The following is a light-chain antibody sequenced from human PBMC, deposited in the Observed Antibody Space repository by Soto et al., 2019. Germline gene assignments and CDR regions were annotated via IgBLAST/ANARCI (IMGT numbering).Light chain of an antibody. V-gene: IGLV2-14*03. J-gene: IGLJ2*01. CDR1: SSDIGRYNF. CDR2: DVN. CDR3: SSYIETSTEV. Sequence: QSVLTQPASVSGSPGQSIAISCTGTSSDIGRYNFVSWYQQHPGRVPKLMIYDVNNRPSGVSDRFSGSKSGNTASLTISGLQAEDEAHYYCSSYIETSTEVFGGGTKVTVL.